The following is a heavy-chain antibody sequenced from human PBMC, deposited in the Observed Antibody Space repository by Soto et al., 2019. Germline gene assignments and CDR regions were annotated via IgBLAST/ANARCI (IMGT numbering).Heavy chain of an antibody. CDR2: IRQDGSQK. J-gene: IGHJ5*02. CDR3: ARVLLYSASGRGWFDP. V-gene: IGHV3-7*03. CDR1: GFSFSKFW. Sequence: EVQLVESGGGLVQPGGSLRLSCAASGFSFSKFWMSWVCQAPGKGLEWVANIRQDGSQKYYVDSVKGRFTISRDNAKNSLYLQMNSLTADDTAVYYCARVLLYSASGRGWFDPWGQGTLVTVSS. D-gene: IGHD2-2*02.